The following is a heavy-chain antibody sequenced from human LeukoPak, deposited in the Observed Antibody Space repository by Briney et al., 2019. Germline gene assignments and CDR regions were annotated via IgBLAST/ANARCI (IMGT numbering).Heavy chain of an antibody. D-gene: IGHD6-13*01. Sequence: GRSLRLSCAASGFTFSSFGMHWVRQAPGKGLEWVAVISYDGSSEYYADSVKGRFTISRDNSKNTLYLQMNSLRAEDTAVYYCASPAVYSSSWYYFDYWGQGTLVTVSS. V-gene: IGHV3-30*03. CDR1: GFTFSSFG. CDR2: ISYDGSSE. CDR3: ASPAVYSSSWYYFDY. J-gene: IGHJ4*02.